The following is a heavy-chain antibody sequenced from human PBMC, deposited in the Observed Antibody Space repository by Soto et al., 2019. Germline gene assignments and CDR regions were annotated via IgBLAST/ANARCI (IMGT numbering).Heavy chain of an antibody. CDR2: INPNSGGT. CDR1: GYTFTGYY. Sequence: QVQLVQSGAEVKKPGASVKVSCKASGYTFTGYYMHWVRQAPGQGLEWMGWINPNSGGTNYAQKFQGWVTMTRDTSISTAYMELSRLRSDDTAVYYCARGPPSAARRGGAFDIWDQGTMVTVSS. CDR3: ARGPPSAARRGGAFDI. J-gene: IGHJ3*02. D-gene: IGHD6-6*01. V-gene: IGHV1-2*04.